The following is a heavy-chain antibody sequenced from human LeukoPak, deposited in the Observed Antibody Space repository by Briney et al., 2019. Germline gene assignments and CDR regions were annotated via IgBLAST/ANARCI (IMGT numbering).Heavy chain of an antibody. Sequence: ASVKVSCKTSGYTFTDYSIHWVRQAPGQGLEWLGWMNPNSGNTGYAQKFQSRVTMTRNTSISTAYMELSSLRSEDTAVYYCARGEGGYSYGWINYYYYMDVWGKGTTVTISS. CDR3: ARGEGGYSYGWINYYYYMDV. CDR2: MNPNSGNT. V-gene: IGHV1-8*02. D-gene: IGHD5-18*01. J-gene: IGHJ6*03. CDR1: GYTFTDYS.